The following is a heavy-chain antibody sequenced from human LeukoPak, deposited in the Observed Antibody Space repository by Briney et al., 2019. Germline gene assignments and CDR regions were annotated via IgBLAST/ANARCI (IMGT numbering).Heavy chain of an antibody. V-gene: IGHV4-4*07. J-gene: IGHJ6*03. CDR1: GGSISSYY. CDR3: AREAAEYNWNYADYYYYMDV. CDR2: IYTSGST. D-gene: IGHD1-7*01. Sequence: SETLSLTCTVSGGSISSYYWSWVRQPAGKGLGWIGRIYTSGSTNYNPSLKSRVTMSVDTSKNQFSLKLSSVTAADTAVYYCAREAAEYNWNYADYYYYMDVWGKGTTVTVSS.